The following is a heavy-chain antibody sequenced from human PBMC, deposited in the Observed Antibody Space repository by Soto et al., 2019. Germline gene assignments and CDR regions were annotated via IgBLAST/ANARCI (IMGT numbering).Heavy chain of an antibody. V-gene: IGHV3-30*18. CDR2: VSYDGSNK. CDR1: GFTFSSYG. D-gene: IGHD6-6*01. J-gene: IGHJ6*02. CDR3: AKESYSSSSYYYGMDV. Sequence: SLKISCAASGFTFSSYGMHWVRQAPGEGLEWVAVVSYDGSNKYYADSVKGRFTISRDNSKNTLFLQMNSLRGEDTAVYYCAKESYSSSSYYYGMDVWGQGTTVTVSS.